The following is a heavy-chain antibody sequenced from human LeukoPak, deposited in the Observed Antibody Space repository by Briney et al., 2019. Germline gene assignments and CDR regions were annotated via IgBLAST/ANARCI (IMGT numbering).Heavy chain of an antibody. Sequence: SETLSLTCTVSGGSISSGSYYWRWIRQPAGKGLEWIGRIYTSGSTNYNPSLKSRVTISVDTSKNQFSLKLSSVTAADTAVYYCARVGGYYGSGSAPHYYYYYMDVWGKGTTVTVSS. D-gene: IGHD3-10*01. CDR3: ARVGGYYGSGSAPHYYYYYMDV. CDR1: GGSISSGSYY. CDR2: IYTSGST. J-gene: IGHJ6*03. V-gene: IGHV4-61*02.